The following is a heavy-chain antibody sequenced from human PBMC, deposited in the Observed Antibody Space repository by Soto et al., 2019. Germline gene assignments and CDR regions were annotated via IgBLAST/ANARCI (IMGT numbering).Heavy chain of an antibody. CDR2: INHSGST. D-gene: IGHD2-15*01. CDR1: GGSFSCYY. CDR3: ARGRQRYCSGGSCYSNWFDP. J-gene: IGHJ5*02. Sequence: SETLSLTCAVYGGSFSCYYWSWIRQPPGKGLEWIGEINHSGSTNYNPSLKSRVTISVDTSKNQFSLKLSSVTAADTAVYYCARGRQRYCSGGSCYSNWFDPWGQGTLVTVSS. V-gene: IGHV4-34*01.